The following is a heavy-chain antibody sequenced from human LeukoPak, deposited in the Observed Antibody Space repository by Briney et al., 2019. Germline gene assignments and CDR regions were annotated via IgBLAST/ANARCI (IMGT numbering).Heavy chain of an antibody. CDR2: ISYDGSNK. CDR3: ARVRSPRYFDY. J-gene: IGHJ4*02. CDR1: GFTFSSYA. Sequence: GRSLRLSCAASGFTFSSYAMHWGRQGPGKGLEWVAVISYDGSNKYYADSVKGRFTISRDNAKNSLYLQMNSLRAEDTAVYYCARVRSPRYFDYWGQGTLVTVSS. V-gene: IGHV3-30*04.